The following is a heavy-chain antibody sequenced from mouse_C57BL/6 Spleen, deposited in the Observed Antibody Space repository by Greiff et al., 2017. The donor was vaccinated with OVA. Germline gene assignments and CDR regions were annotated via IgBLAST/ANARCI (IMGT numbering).Heavy chain of an antibody. CDR3: ARQYYGSSYDYAMDY. CDR1: GFSLTSYG. CDR2: IWSDGST. V-gene: IGHV2-6-1*01. D-gene: IGHD1-1*01. J-gene: IGHJ4*01. Sequence: VKLVESGPGLVAPSQSLSITCTVSGFSLTSYGVHWVRQPPGKGLEWLVVIWSDGSTTYNSALKSRLSISKYNSKSQVFLKMNSLQTDDTAMYYCARQYYGSSYDYAMDYWGQGTSVTVSS.